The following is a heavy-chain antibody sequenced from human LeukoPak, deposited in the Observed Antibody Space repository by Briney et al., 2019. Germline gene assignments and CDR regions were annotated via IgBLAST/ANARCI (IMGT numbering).Heavy chain of an antibody. J-gene: IGHJ4*02. CDR3: AGKTDY. CDR2: INHSRST. V-gene: IGHV4-39*07. CDR1: GCSISSSSYY. Sequence: SETLSLTCTVSGCSISSSSYYWTWIRQPPGKGLEWIGEINHSRSTNYSPSLKSRVTISLDTSKNQFSLRLSSVTAADTAVYYCAGKTDYWGQGTLVTVSS.